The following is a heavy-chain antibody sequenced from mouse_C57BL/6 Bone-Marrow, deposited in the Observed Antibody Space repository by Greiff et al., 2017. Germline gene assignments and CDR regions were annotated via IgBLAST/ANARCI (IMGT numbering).Heavy chain of an antibody. J-gene: IGHJ2*01. Sequence: DVKLVESGGGLVQPGGSLKLSCAASGFTFSDYYMYWVRQTPEKRLEWVAYISNGGGSTYYPDTVKGRFTISRDNAKNTLYLQMSRLKSEDTAMYYCAKGYYYGSSYPLDFDYWGQGTTLTVSS. D-gene: IGHD1-1*01. CDR1: GFTFSDYY. CDR2: ISNGGGST. CDR3: AKGYYYGSSYPLDFDY. V-gene: IGHV5-12*01.